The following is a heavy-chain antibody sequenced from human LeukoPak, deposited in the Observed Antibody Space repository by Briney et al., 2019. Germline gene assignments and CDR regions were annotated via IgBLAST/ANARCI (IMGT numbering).Heavy chain of an antibody. J-gene: IGHJ4*02. V-gene: IGHV4-34*01. CDR1: GGAFSGYY. CDR2: INHSGST. Sequence: SETLPLTCAVYGGAFSGYYWSWIRQPPGKGLEWIGEINHSGSTNYNPSLKSRVTISVDTSKNQFSLKLSSVTAADTAVYYCASYDSSGITFDYWGQGTLVTVSS. D-gene: IGHD3-22*01. CDR3: ASYDSSGITFDY.